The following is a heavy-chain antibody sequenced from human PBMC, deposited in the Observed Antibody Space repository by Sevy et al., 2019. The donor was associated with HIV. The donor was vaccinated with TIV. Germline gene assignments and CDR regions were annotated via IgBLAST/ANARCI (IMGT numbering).Heavy chain of an antibody. J-gene: IGHJ4*02. Sequence: GGSLRLSCAASGFSISIYSMNWVRQAPGRGLEWVSYMSNTGSTIHYADSVKGRFTISRDNAKNSLYLQMNSLRAEDTAVYYCASQRGGYERLYYFDHWGQGTLVTVSS. CDR3: ASQRGGYERLYYFDH. CDR1: GFSISIYS. CDR2: MSNTGSTI. D-gene: IGHD5-12*01. V-gene: IGHV3-48*01.